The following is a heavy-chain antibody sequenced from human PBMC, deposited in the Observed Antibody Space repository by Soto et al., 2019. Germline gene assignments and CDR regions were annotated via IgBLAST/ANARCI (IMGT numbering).Heavy chain of an antibody. Sequence: PSETLSLTCTVSGGSISSGGYYWSWIRQHPGKGLEWIGYIYYSGSTYYNPSLKSRVTISVDTSKNQFSLKLSSVTAADTAVYYCAGTSITIFGPFDYWGQGTLVTVSS. V-gene: IGHV4-31*03. CDR3: AGTSITIFGPFDY. D-gene: IGHD3-3*01. CDR1: GGSISSGGYY. CDR2: IYYSGST. J-gene: IGHJ4*02.